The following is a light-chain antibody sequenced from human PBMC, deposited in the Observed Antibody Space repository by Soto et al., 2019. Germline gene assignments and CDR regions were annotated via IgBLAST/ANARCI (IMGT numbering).Light chain of an antibody. J-gene: IGKJ4*01. CDR2: DAS. V-gene: IGKV3-11*02. CDR3: QQRSSWPLT. Sequence: EIVLTQSPATLSLSPGEGATLSCRASQSVSTYLAWHQQRPGQAPRLLIYDASSRAPGTPARFSGSGSGRDFTLTISSLEPEDFAIYYCQQRSSWPLTFGGGTKVEI. CDR1: QSVSTY.